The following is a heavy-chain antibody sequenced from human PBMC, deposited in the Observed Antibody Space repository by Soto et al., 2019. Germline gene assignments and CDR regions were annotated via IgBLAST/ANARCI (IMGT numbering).Heavy chain of an antibody. J-gene: IGHJ5*02. V-gene: IGHV4-4*02. D-gene: IGHD3-10*01. CDR1: GGSLSSTHW. Sequence: SETLSLTCAVSGGSLSSTHWWSWVRQPPRKGLEWIGDIYRTGSTNYNPSLKSRVTISVDKSNNQFSLNLSSVTAADTSVYYCARDPYYYGSGDKGGFDPWGQGTLVTVSS. CDR2: IYRTGST. CDR3: ARDPYYYGSGDKGGFDP.